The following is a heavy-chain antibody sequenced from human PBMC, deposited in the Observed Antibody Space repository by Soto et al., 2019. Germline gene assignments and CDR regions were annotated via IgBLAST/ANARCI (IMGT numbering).Heavy chain of an antibody. Sequence: GESLQISCTGSGYSFTSYWIGWVRQMPGKGLEWMGIIYPGDSDTRYSPSFQGQVTISADKSISTAYLQWSSLKASDTAMYYCARTLPPYYYDSSGYYYVFAFDIWGQGTMVTV. D-gene: IGHD3-22*01. CDR2: IYPGDSDT. CDR3: ARTLPPYYYDSSGYYYVFAFDI. J-gene: IGHJ3*02. V-gene: IGHV5-51*01. CDR1: GYSFTSYW.